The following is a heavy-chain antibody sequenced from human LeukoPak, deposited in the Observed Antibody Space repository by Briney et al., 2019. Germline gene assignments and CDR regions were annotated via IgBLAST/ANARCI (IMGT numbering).Heavy chain of an antibody. D-gene: IGHD3-10*02. CDR3: AELGITMIGGV. CDR2: IYSGGNT. CDR1: GLSVSSNC. V-gene: IGHV3-53*01. Sequence: PGGSLRLSCAASGLSVSSNCMSWVRQDPGKGLEWVSFIYSGGNTFYADSVKGRFTITRNNAKNSLYLQMNSLRAEDTAVYYCAELGITMIGGVWGKGTTVTISS. J-gene: IGHJ6*04.